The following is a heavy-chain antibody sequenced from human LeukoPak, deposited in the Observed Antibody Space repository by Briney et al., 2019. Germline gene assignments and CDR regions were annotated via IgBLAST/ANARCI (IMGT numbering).Heavy chain of an antibody. J-gene: IGHJ4*02. CDR3: ARDLFYKKDSSGYG. CDR2: INPIFGTA. CDR1: GGTFSSYA. Sequence: GASVKASCKAAGGTFSSYAISWVRQAPGHGVKWRGGINPIFGTANYAQKFQGRVTITADESTSTAYMELSSLRSEDTAVYYCARDLFYKKDSSGYGWGQGTLVTVSS. V-gene: IGHV1-69*13. D-gene: IGHD3-22*01.